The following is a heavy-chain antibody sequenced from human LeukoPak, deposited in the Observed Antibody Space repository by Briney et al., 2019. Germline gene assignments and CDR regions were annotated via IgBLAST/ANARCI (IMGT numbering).Heavy chain of an antibody. CDR3: ARVGKYDFWSGHDETRLDY. D-gene: IGHD3-3*01. CDR2: INHSGST. V-gene: IGHV4-34*01. J-gene: IGHJ4*02. Sequence: SETLSLTCAVYGGSFSGYYWSWIRQPPGKGLEWIGEINHSGSTNYNPSLKSRVTISVDTSKNQFSLKLSSVTAADAAVYYCARVGKYDFWSGHDETRLDYWGQGSLVTVSS. CDR1: GGSFSGYY.